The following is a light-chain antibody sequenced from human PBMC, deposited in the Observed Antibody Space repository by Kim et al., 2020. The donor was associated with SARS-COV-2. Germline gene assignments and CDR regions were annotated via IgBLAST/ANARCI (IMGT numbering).Light chain of an antibody. Sequence: GQRVTIACSGSSSNCGSRGVNWYQQIPGKAPKLLMDGNDQRPSGVPDRFSGSKSGTSASLAISGLQSDDEADYYCAAWDDILTVWLFGGGTKVTVL. J-gene: IGLJ3*02. CDR1: SSNCGSRG. CDR2: GND. CDR3: AAWDDILTVWL. V-gene: IGLV1-44*01.